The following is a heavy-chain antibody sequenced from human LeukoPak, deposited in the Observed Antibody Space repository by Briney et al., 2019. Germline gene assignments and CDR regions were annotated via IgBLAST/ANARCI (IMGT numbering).Heavy chain of an antibody. V-gene: IGHV1-18*01. J-gene: IGHJ4*02. CDR2: ITTNNGVT. CDR1: GYTFTNYA. Sequence: AASVKVSCKTSGYTFTNYAITWVRQAPGQGLEWMGWITTNNGVTDYAQKLQGRVTMTTDTSTSTAYMELRSLRSDDTAVYYCARDPDSSGYYDYWGQGTLVTVSS. D-gene: IGHD3-22*01. CDR3: ARDPDSSGYYDY.